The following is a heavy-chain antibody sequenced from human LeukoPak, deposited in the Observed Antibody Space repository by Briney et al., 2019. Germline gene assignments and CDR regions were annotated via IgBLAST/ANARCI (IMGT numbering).Heavy chain of an antibody. Sequence: GGSLRLSCAASGFTFSSYWMSWVRQAPGKGLEWVSCISADSSYIYYADSVKGRFTISRDNARNSLYLQMNSLRAEDTAVYYCARDLPTIDYWGQGTLVTVSS. V-gene: IGHV3-21*01. CDR1: GFTFSSYW. CDR3: ARDLPTIDY. J-gene: IGHJ4*02. CDR2: ISADSSYI.